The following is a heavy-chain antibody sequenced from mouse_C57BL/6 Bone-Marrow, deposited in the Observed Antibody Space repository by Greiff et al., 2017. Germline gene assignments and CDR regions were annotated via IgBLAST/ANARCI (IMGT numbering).Heavy chain of an antibody. CDR1: GYTFTSYW. Sequence: QVQLQQPGAELVKPGASVKMSCKASGYTFTSYWITWVKQRPGQGLEWIGDIYPGSGSTKYNEKFKSKATLTVDTSSSTAYMQLSSLTSEDSAVYYCARGKIGGVREGYWGQGTTLTVSS. CDR3: ARGKIGGVREGY. V-gene: IGHV1-55*01. J-gene: IGHJ2*01. D-gene: IGHD1-1*02. CDR2: IYPGSGST.